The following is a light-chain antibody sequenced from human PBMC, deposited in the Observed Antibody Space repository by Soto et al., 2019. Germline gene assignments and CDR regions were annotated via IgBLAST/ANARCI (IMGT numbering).Light chain of an antibody. Sequence: QSALTQPRSVSGSPGQSVTISCTGTSGDVGAYNYVSWYQQHPGKVPRLMIYDVSRRPSGVPDRFSGSKSGNTASLTISGLQADDEADYYCCSYAGSYTVVFGGGTKVTVL. J-gene: IGLJ3*02. CDR2: DVS. V-gene: IGLV2-11*01. CDR1: SGDVGAYNY. CDR3: CSYAGSYTVV.